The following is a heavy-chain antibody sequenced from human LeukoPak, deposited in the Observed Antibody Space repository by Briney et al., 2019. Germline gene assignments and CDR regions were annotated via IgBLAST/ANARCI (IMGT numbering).Heavy chain of an antibody. J-gene: IGHJ5*02. Sequence: ASVKVSCKASGGTFSSYTISWVRQAAGHGLEWMGRIIPILGIANYAQKFQGGVTITADKSTSTAYMELSSLTSEDTAVYYCATTAPDYDFWSCPNWFDPWGQGTLVTVSS. V-gene: IGHV1-69*02. CDR1: GGTFSSYT. D-gene: IGHD3-3*01. CDR2: IIPILGIA. CDR3: ATTAPDYDFWSCPNWFDP.